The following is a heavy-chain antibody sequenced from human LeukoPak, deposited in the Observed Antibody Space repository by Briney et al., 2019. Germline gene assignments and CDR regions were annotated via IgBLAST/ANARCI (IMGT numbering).Heavy chain of an antibody. CDR1: GFTFSSYA. CDR3: AKDRLSPRGAFDY. Sequence: GESLRLSCAASGFTFSSYAMSWVRQAPGKGLEWVSAISGSGGSTYYADSVKGRFTISRDNSKNTLYLQMNSLRAEDTAVYYCAKDRLSPRGAFDYWGQGTLVTVSS. D-gene: IGHD2/OR15-2a*01. J-gene: IGHJ4*02. V-gene: IGHV3-23*01. CDR2: ISGSGGST.